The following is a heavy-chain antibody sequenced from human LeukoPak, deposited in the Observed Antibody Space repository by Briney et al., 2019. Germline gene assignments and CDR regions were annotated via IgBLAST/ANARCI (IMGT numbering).Heavy chain of an antibody. Sequence: GGSLRLSCAASGFTFSRYWMTWVRQAPGKGLEWVASISEGENEKYYVDSVKGRFTISRDNGKNSLYLQINNLRAEDTAVYFCARDFTGWELPNRFDPWGQGTLVTVSS. CDR1: GFTFSRYW. CDR2: ISEGENEK. D-gene: IGHD1-26*01. V-gene: IGHV3-7*01. J-gene: IGHJ5*02. CDR3: ARDFTGWELPNRFDP.